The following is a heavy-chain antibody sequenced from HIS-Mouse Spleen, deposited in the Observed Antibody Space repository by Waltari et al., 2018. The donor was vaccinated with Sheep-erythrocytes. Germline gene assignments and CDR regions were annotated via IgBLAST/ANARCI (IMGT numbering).Heavy chain of an antibody. V-gene: IGHV3-66*01. D-gene: IGHD6-13*01. J-gene: IGHJ4*02. CDR3: ARGGGSRIAADY. CDR2: FYGAGST. CDR1: GFTVSSNY. Sequence: EVQLVESGGGLVQPGGSLRLSCAASGFTVSSNYISWVRQAPGKGREWVSVFYGAGSTYYADAVKGRFTISRDNSKNTLYLQMNSLRAEDTAVYYCARGGGSRIAADYWGQGTLVTVSS.